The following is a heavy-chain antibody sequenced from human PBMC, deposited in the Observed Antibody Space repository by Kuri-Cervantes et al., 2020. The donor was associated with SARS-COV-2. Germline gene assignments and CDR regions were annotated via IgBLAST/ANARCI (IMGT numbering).Heavy chain of an antibody. D-gene: IGHD2-15*01. CDR1: GFTVSGNY. Sequence: GGSLRLSCAASGFTVSGNYMNWVRQAPGKGLEWVGFIRSKAYGGTTEYAASVKGRFTISRDDSKSIAYLQMNSLKTEDTAVYYCTQYCSGGSCYDYWGQGTLVTVSS. J-gene: IGHJ4*02. V-gene: IGHV3-49*04. CDR3: TQYCSGGSCYDY. CDR2: IRSKAYGGTT.